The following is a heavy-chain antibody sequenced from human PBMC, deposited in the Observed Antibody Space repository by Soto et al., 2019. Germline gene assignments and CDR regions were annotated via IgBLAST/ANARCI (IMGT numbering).Heavy chain of an antibody. Sequence: SETLSLTCTVSGGSITSGGHYWGRIRQYPGKGLEWIGHIYDSGNMYFYNPSLKSRVTISADTSRNQFSLSLSSLTAADTAVYYCARVDTRRYLSVLTDFCGQGILVTVFS. V-gene: IGHV4-31*03. D-gene: IGHD3-9*01. CDR2: IYDSGNMY. J-gene: IGHJ4*02. CDR1: GGSITSGGHY. CDR3: ARVDTRRYLSVLTDF.